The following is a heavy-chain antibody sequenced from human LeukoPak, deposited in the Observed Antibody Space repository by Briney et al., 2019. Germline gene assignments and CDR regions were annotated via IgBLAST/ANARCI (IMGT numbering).Heavy chain of an antibody. J-gene: IGHJ4*02. CDR3: AKDLTFYCSGGSCYSAVFDY. D-gene: IGHD2-15*01. Sequence: PGGSLRLSCVASGFTFSSYGMHWVRQAPGKGLEWVAVISYDGSNKYYADSVKGRFTISRDNSKNTLYLQMNSLRAEDTAVYYCAKDLTFYCSGGSCYSAVFDYWGQGTLVTVSS. CDR1: GFTFSSYG. CDR2: ISYDGSNK. V-gene: IGHV3-30*18.